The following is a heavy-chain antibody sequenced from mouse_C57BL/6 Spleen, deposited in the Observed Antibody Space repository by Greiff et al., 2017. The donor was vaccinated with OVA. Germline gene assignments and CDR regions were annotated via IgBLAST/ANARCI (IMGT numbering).Heavy chain of an antibody. V-gene: IGHV5-17*01. CDR3: ARRLWDDAMDD. CDR1: GFTFSDYG. CDR2: ISSGSSTI. J-gene: IGHJ4*01. D-gene: IGHD4-1*01. Sequence: EVKLVESGGGLVKPGGSLKLSCAASGFTFSDYGMHWVRQAPEKGLEWVAYISSGSSTIYYADTVKGRFTISRDNAKSTLFLQMTSLRSEDTAMCDCARRLWDDAMDDWGQGTSVTVSS.